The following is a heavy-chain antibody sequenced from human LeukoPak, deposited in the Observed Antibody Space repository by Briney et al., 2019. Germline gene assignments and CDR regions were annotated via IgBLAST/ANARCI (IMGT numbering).Heavy chain of an antibody. CDR3: ARAMVRGVIPY. Sequence: AGGSLRLSCAASGFTFNSYGMHWVRQAPGKGLEWLAVISNDGTIQYYADSVKGRFTISRDNSRNIMNLQTDSLRPEDTALYYCARAMVRGVIPYWGQGTLVTVSS. D-gene: IGHD3-10*01. J-gene: IGHJ4*02. CDR1: GFTFNSYG. CDR2: ISNDGTIQ. V-gene: IGHV3-30*19.